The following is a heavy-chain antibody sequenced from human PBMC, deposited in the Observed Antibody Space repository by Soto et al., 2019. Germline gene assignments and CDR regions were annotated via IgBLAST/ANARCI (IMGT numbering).Heavy chain of an antibody. Sequence: QVQLVQSGAEVKKPGASLKVSCKASGYTFTDYYVHWVRQAPGQGLEWMGWINPNSGGTKTAQKFQGRVTVTRDTSISTAYMDLSRLSSDDTAVYYCARDVTRTQSCTNGVCYYHYYDMDVWGQGTMVTVSS. V-gene: IGHV1-2*02. CDR2: INPNSGGT. CDR1: GYTFTDYY. CDR3: ARDVTRTQSCTNGVCYYHYYDMDV. D-gene: IGHD2-8*01. J-gene: IGHJ6*02.